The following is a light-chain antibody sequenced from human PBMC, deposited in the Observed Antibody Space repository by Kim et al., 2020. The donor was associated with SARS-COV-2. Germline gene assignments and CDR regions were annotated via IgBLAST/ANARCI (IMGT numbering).Light chain of an antibody. Sequence: QAGLTQPPSVSKGLGQTATLTCTGNSYNVAFQGASWLQQHQGHPPKLLSYRTNNRPSGISERFSASRSGNTSSLTITGLQPEDEADYYCSAWDNSILGWVFGGGTQLTVL. J-gene: IGLJ3*02. CDR3: SAWDNSILGWV. V-gene: IGLV10-54*01. CDR2: RTN. CDR1: SYNVAFQG.